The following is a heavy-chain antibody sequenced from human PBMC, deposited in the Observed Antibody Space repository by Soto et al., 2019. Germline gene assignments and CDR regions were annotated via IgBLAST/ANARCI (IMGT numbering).Heavy chain of an antibody. CDR1: GYMFTFYW. V-gene: IGHV5-51*01. D-gene: IGHD1-26*01. Sequence: GESLKISCQGSGYMFTFYWIGWVRQMPGKGLEWMGIIHPGDSNTRYRPAFQGQVTISADKSISTAYLQWSSLKASDTAMYYCARFSLNSYGNYYGMDVWGQGTTVTVS. CDR2: IHPGDSNT. J-gene: IGHJ6*02. CDR3: ARFSLNSYGNYYGMDV.